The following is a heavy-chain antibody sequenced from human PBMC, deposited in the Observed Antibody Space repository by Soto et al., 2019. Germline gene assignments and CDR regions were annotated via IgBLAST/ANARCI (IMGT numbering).Heavy chain of an antibody. V-gene: IGHV1-24*01. CDR1: GYTLTELS. D-gene: IGHD2-15*01. J-gene: IGHJ4*02. Sequence: ASVKVSCKVSGYTLTELSMHWVRQAPGKGLEWMGGFDPEDGETIYAQKFQGRVTMTEDTSTDTAYMELSSLRSEDTAVYYCATTIPTHEGYCSGGSCYGGRGIAYYFDYWGQGTLVTVSS. CDR2: FDPEDGET. CDR3: ATTIPTHEGYCSGGSCYGGRGIAYYFDY.